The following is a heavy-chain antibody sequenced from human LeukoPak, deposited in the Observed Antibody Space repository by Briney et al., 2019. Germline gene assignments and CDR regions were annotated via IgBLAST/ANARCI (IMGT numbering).Heavy chain of an antibody. D-gene: IGHD6-19*01. CDR3: ARLAGYSSGWYRLDY. CDR1: GGSISSSSYY. CDR2: IYYSGST. V-gene: IGHV4-39*01. Sequence: SETLSLTCTVSGGSISSSSYYWGWLRQPPGKGLEWIGSIYYSGSTYYNPSLKSRVTLSVDTSKNQFSLKLSSVTAADTAVYSCARLAGYSSGWYRLDYWGQGTLVTVSS. J-gene: IGHJ4*02.